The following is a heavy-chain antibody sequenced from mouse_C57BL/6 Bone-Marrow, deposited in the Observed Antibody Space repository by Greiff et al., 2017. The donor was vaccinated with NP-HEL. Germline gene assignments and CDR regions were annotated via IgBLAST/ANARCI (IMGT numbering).Heavy chain of an antibody. D-gene: IGHD2-5*01. V-gene: IGHV1-72*01. CDR3: ARSLYSNFVAY. Sequence: QVQLKQPGADLVKPGASVKLSCKASGYTFTSYWMHWVKQRPGRGLEWIGRIDPNSGGTKYNEKFKSKATLTVDKPSSTAYMQLSSLTSEDSAVYYCARSLYSNFVAYWGQGTLVTVSA. J-gene: IGHJ3*01. CDR1: GYTFTSYW. CDR2: IDPNSGGT.